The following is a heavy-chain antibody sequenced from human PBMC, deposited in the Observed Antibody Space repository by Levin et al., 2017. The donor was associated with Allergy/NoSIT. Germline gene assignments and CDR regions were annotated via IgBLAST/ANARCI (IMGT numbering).Heavy chain of an antibody. J-gene: IGHJ4*02. CDR2: IWYDGSNK. V-gene: IGHV3-33*01. Sequence: GGSLRLSCAASGFTFSSYGMQWVRQAPGKGLEWVAVIWYDGSNKYYADSVKGRFTISRDNSKNTLYLQMNSLRAEDTAVYYCARGAATYDILAGYYFDYWGQGTMVTVSS. D-gene: IGHD3-9*01. CDR3: ARGAATYDILAGYYFDY. CDR1: GFTFSSYG.